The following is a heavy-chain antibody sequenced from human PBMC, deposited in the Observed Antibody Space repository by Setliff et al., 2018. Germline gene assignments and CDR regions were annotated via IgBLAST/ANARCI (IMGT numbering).Heavy chain of an antibody. J-gene: IGHJ6*03. CDR2: TIPIFGST. CDR1: GYTFTDYA. D-gene: IGHD5-18*01. V-gene: IGHV1-69*05. Sequence: VKVSCKASGYTFTDYAMHWVRQAPGQRLEWMGGTIPIFGSTNYAQKFQDRVTIITDESTSTAYMELRSLRTEDTAVYYCAREGVDTRSSTDYRYYMDVWGKGTTVTVSS. CDR3: AREGVDTRSSTDYRYYMDV.